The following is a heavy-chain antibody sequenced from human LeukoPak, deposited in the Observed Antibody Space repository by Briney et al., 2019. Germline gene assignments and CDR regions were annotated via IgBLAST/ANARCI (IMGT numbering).Heavy chain of an antibody. Sequence: ASVKVSCKASGYTFTSYGISWVRQAPGQGLEWMGWISAYNGNTNYAQKLQGRVTMTTDTSTSTAYMELRSLRSDDTAVYYCARSYCSGGSCTAFDYWGQGTLVTVSS. D-gene: IGHD2-15*01. CDR1: GYTFTSYG. V-gene: IGHV1-18*01. CDR2: ISAYNGNT. CDR3: ARSYCSGGSCTAFDY. J-gene: IGHJ4*02.